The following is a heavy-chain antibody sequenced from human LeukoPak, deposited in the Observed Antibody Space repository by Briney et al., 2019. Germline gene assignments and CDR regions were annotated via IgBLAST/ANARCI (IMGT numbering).Heavy chain of an antibody. D-gene: IGHD3-10*01. Sequence: SGGSLRLSCAASGFTFSSYGMHWVRQAPGKGLVWVSRISSDGTNTNYADSVKGRFTISRDNAKNTLYLQMNSLRVEDTAVYYCTRGPPDGSGNYYPGDFWGQGTLVTVSS. CDR1: GFTFSSYG. V-gene: IGHV3-74*01. CDR2: ISSDGTNT. J-gene: IGHJ4*02. CDR3: TRGPPDGSGNYYPGDF.